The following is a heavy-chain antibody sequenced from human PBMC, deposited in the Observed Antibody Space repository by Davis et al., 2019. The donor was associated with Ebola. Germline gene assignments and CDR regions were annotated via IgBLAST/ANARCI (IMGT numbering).Heavy chain of an antibody. CDR2: IKSKTDGGTT. Sequence: PGGSLRLSCAASGFTFSNAWMSWVRQAPGKGLEWVGRIKSKTDGGTTDYAAPVKGRFTISRDDSKNTLYLQMNSLKTEDTAVYYCTTDDATYYDILTGYYYYYYYGMDVWGKGTTVTVSS. D-gene: IGHD3-9*01. V-gene: IGHV3-15*01. CDR1: GFTFSNAW. CDR3: TTDDATYYDILTGYYYYYYYGMDV. J-gene: IGHJ6*04.